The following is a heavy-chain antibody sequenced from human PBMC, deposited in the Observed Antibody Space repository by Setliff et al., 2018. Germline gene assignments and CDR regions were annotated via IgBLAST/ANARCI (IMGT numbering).Heavy chain of an antibody. V-gene: IGHV3-33*08. J-gene: IGHJ4*02. CDR2: IWVDGGNK. CDR3: ARTCSGSGCYAGLES. D-gene: IGHD2-15*01. CDR1: GFTFSSYR. Sequence: GGSLRLSCAASGFTFSSYRMHWVRPAPGKGLEWVAVIWVDGGNKYHADSVKGRFAISSDNSKNTLYLKMNSLRPEDTAVYYCARTCSGSGCYAGLESWGQGTPVTVSS.